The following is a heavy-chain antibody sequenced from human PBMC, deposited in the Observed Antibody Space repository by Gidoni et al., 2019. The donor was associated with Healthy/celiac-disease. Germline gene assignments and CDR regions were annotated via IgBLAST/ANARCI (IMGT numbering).Heavy chain of an antibody. CDR1: GFTFDDYA. V-gene: IGHV3-9*01. CDR2: ISWNSGSI. CDR3: AKEGLHYYGMDV. J-gene: IGHJ6*02. Sequence: EVQLVESGGGLVQPGRSLRLSCAASGFTFDDYAMHWVRQAPGKGLEWVSGISWNSGSIGYADSVKGRFTISRDNAKNSLYLQMNSLRAEDTALYYCAKEGLHYYGMDVWGQGTTVTVSS.